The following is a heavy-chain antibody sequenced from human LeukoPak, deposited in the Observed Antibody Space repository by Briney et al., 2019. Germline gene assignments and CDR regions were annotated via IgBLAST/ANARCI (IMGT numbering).Heavy chain of an antibody. Sequence: GGSLRLSCAASGFTFSSFEMNWVRQVPGKGLEWVSYISSSGSTIYYADSVKGRFTISRDNSKNTLYLEMNSLRAEDAAVYFCAKAPVTSCRGAYCYPFDSWGQGTLVTVSS. CDR2: ISSSGSTI. CDR1: GFTFSSFE. J-gene: IGHJ4*02. D-gene: IGHD2-21*01. CDR3: AKAPVTSCRGAYCYPFDS. V-gene: IGHV3-48*03.